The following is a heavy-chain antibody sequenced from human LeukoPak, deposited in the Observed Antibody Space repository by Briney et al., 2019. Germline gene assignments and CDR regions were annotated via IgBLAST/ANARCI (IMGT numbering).Heavy chain of an antibody. V-gene: IGHV3-23*01. Sequence: GGSLRLSCAASGFTFSSYAMSWVRQAPGRGLEWVSAISGSGGNTYCADSVKGRFTISRDTSKNTLYLQMNSLRAEDTAVYYCAKDQEYCSSTSCYGGDYFDYWGQGTLVTVSS. CDR3: AKDQEYCSSTSCYGGDYFDY. CDR1: GFTFSSYA. J-gene: IGHJ4*02. D-gene: IGHD2-2*01. CDR2: ISGSGGNT.